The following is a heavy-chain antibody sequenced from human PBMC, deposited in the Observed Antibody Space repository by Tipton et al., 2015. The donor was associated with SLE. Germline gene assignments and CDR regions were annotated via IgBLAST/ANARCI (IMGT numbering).Heavy chain of an antibody. CDR1: GFTLSSYV. CDR2: ISGSGTTT. J-gene: IGHJ4*02. D-gene: IGHD1-1*01. CDR3: AKRGANDYHYFDY. Sequence: SLRLSCAASGFTLSSYVLTWVRQAPGKGLEWVSLISGSGTTTYYADSVKGRFTMSRDNSKDTLYLQLNSLRAEDTAVYYCAKRGANDYHYFDYWGQGTLVTVSS. V-gene: IGHV3-23*01.